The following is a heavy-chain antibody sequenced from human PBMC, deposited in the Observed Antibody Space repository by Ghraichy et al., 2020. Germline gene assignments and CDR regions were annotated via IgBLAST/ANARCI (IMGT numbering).Heavy chain of an antibody. V-gene: IGHV4-39*01. J-gene: IGHJ5*02. Sequence: SETLSLTCTVSDDSIRRSSYHWAWIRQPPGKGLEWIGSIYYNGLTYSNPSLKSRITMALETSKNQFSMKLSSVTVTDTAVYYCARHGGGDEELQDWFDPWGQGTLVTVSS. CDR1: DDSIRRSSYH. CDR3: ARHGGGDEELQDWFDP. D-gene: IGHD3-16*01. CDR2: IYYNGLT.